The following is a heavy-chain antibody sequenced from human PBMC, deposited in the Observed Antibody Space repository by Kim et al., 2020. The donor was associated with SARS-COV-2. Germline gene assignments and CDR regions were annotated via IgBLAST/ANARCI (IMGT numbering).Heavy chain of an antibody. V-gene: IGHV4-34*01. CDR2: INHSGST. J-gene: IGHJ6*03. D-gene: IGHD6-13*01. CDR3: ARGRGAAAAYMDV. Sequence: SETLSLTCAVYGGSFSGYYWSWIRQPPGKGLEWIGEINHSGSTNYNPSLKSRVTISVDTSKNQFSLKLSSVTAADTAVYYCARGRGAAAAYMDVWGKRDHGHRLL. CDR1: GGSFSGYY.